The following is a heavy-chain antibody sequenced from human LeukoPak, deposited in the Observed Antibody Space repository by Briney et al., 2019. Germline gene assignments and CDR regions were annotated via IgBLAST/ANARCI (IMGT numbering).Heavy chain of an antibody. J-gene: IGHJ3*02. CDR1: GGPISSYY. V-gene: IGHV4-4*07. CDR3: ARGRSVVEPAAHFDI. D-gene: IGHD2-2*01. CDR2: VSTGGST. Sequence: SETLSLTCTVSGGPISSYYWSWIRQPAGKGLEWIGRVSTGGSTNYNPSLKSRVTMSIDTSKNQFSLKLSSMTAADTAVSYCARGRSVVEPAAHFDIWGRGTMVTVSS.